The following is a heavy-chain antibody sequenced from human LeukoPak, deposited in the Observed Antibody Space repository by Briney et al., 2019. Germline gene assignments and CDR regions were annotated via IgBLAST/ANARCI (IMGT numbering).Heavy chain of an antibody. CDR2: IYYSGST. D-gene: IGHD3-3*01. CDR3: ARGGTDFWSGYYFDY. Sequence: PSETLSLTCTVSGGSISSSSYYWGWIRQPPGKGLEWIGSIYYSGSTYYNPSLKSRVTISVDTSKNQFSLKLSSVTAADTAVYYCARGGTDFWSGYYFDYWGQGTLVTVSS. CDR1: GGSISSSSYY. J-gene: IGHJ4*02. V-gene: IGHV4-39*07.